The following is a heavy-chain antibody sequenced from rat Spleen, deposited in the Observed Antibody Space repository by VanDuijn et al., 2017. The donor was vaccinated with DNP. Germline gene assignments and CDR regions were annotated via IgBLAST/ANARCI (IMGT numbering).Heavy chain of an antibody. Sequence: EVQLVESGGGLVQPGRSLKLSCGASGFTFSDYYMAWVRQAPTKGLEWVASITHDGDNTYYRDSVKGRFTISRDNAKSSLYLQMDSLRSEDTATYYCTTRLLWGQGTLVTVSS. CDR1: GFTFSDYY. V-gene: IGHV5-20*01. J-gene: IGHJ3*01. D-gene: IGHD1-1*01. CDR2: ITHDGDNT. CDR3: TTRLL.